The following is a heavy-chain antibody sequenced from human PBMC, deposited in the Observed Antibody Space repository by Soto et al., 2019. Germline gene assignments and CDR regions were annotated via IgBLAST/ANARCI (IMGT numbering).Heavy chain of an antibody. V-gene: IGHV3-30*18. D-gene: IGHD1-26*01. Sequence: QVQLVESGGGVVQPGRSLRLSCAASGFTFSSYVMHWVRQAPGKGLEWVAVISYDGSNKYYADSVKGRFTISRDNSKNTLYLQMNSLRAEDTAVYYCAKEWELLVDYWGQGTLVTFSS. J-gene: IGHJ4*02. CDR3: AKEWELLVDY. CDR1: GFTFSSYV. CDR2: ISYDGSNK.